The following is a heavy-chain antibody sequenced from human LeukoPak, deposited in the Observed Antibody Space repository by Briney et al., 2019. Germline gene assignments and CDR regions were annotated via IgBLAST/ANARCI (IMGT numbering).Heavy chain of an antibody. CDR2: ISGDSKTI. CDR3: ATYSSLNRREFQY. V-gene: IGHV3-48*01. Sequence: GGSLRLSCAASGFTFSTYSMIWVRQAPGKGLEWLSYISGDSKTIYYADSVKGRFTISRDNAKNSLYLQLISLRAEDTAVYYCATYSSLNRREFQYWGQGTLLTVSS. D-gene: IGHD3-22*01. J-gene: IGHJ1*01. CDR1: GFTFSTYS.